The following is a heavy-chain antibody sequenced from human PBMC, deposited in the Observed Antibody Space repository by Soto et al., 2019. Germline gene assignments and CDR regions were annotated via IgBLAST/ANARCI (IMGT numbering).Heavy chain of an antibody. J-gene: IGHJ3*02. CDR3: ARDGKVEIYSDAFDI. V-gene: IGHV3-33*01. D-gene: IGHD5-12*01. CDR2: IWYDGSNK. Sequence: QVQLVESGGGVVQPGRSLRLSCAASGFTFSSYGMHWVRQAPGKGLEWVAVIWYDGSNKYYADSVKGRFTISRDNSKNTLYLQMNSLRAEDTAVYYCARDGKVEIYSDAFDIWGQGTMVTVSS. CDR1: GFTFSSYG.